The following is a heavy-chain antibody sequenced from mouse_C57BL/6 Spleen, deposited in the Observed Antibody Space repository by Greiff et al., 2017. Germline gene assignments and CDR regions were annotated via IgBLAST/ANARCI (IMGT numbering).Heavy chain of an antibody. CDR3: ARGRGDGYADY. J-gene: IGHJ4*01. CDR2: IDPSDGET. V-gene: IGHV1-52*01. Sequence: VQLQQPGAELVRPGSSVKLSCKASGYTFTSYWMHWVKQRPLQGLEWIGNIDPSDGETQYNQKFKDKATLTVDKSSSTAYMQLSSLTYEDSAGYYCARGRGDGYADYWGQGTSVTVSS. CDR1: GYTFTSYW. D-gene: IGHD2-3*01.